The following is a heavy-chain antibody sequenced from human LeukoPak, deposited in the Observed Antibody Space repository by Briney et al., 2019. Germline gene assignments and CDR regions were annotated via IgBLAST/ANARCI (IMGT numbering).Heavy chain of an antibody. CDR3: ARLYYDFLSGAFDI. J-gene: IGHJ3*02. CDR1: GFTFSSYS. D-gene: IGHD3-3*01. V-gene: IGHV3-21*01. CDR2: ISSSSSYI. Sequence: KAGGSPRLSCAASGFTFSSYSMNWVRQAPGKGLEWVSSISSSSSYIYYADSVKGRFTISRDNAKNSLYLQMNSLRAEDTAVYYCARLYYDFLSGAFDIWGQGTMVTVSS.